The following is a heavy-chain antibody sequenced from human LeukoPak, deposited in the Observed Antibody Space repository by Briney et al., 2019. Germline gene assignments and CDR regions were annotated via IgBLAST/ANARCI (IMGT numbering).Heavy chain of an antibody. CDR1: GFIVSQNY. J-gene: IGHJ5*02. D-gene: IGHD3-10*01. CDR3: ARHVWFGEHNGHENWFDP. V-gene: IGHV3-66*04. CDR2: IFRGDDT. Sequence: PGGSLRLSCAASGFIVSQNYMSWVRQAPGKGLEWVSVIFRGDDTSYVDSVKGRFTIFRDNSKNTLYLQMNSLTAEDTAVYYCARHVWFGEHNGHENWFDPWGQGTLVIVSS.